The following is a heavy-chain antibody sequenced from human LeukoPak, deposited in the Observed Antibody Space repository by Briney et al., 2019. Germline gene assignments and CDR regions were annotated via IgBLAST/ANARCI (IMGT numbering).Heavy chain of an antibody. CDR3: ARCNIGATYYFDY. J-gene: IGHJ4*02. D-gene: IGHD2-15*01. CDR2: ISSSGSTI. Sequence: GGSLRLSCAVSGFNFSDYYMNWIRQAPGKGLEWVSYISSSGSTIYYADSVKGRFTISRDSAKNSLFLQMNNLRDEDTAIYYCARCNIGATYYFDYWGQGTLVTVSS. V-gene: IGHV3-11*01. CDR1: GFNFSDYY.